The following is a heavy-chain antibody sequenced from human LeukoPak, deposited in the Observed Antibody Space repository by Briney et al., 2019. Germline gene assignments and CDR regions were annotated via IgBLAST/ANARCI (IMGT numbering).Heavy chain of an antibody. J-gene: IGHJ6*03. CDR2: IYPGDSDT. V-gene: IGHV5-51*01. CDR3: ARHLLWFGEFHYYMDV. Sequence: GESLQISCKSSGYSFTSYWIGWVRQMPGKGLEWMGIIYPGDSDTRYSPSFQGQVTISVDKSISTAYLQWSSLKASDTAMYYCARHLLWFGEFHYYMDVWGKGTTVTISS. CDR1: GYSFTSYW. D-gene: IGHD3-10*01.